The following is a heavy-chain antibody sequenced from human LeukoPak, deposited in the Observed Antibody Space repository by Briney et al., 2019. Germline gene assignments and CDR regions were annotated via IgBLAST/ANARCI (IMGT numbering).Heavy chain of an antibody. CDR3: ARDHRTTVTVYYFDY. V-gene: IGHV3-33*01. CDR2: IWSDGRDK. Sequence: GGSLRLSCAACGLTFSSYGMHWVRQAPGKGLEWVAVIWSDGRDKYYADSVKGRFTISRDNSKNTLYLQMNSLRAEDTAVYYCARDHRTTVTVYYFDYWGQGTLVTVSS. CDR1: GLTFSSYG. D-gene: IGHD4-17*01. J-gene: IGHJ4*02.